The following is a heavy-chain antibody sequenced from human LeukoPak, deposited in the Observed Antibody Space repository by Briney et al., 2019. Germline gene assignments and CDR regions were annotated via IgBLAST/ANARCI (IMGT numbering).Heavy chain of an antibody. D-gene: IGHD4-11*01. Sequence: GGSLRLSCAASGFTFTSYAMTWVRQAPGHGLAWVSAISGSGSDGSTYYADSVKGRFTISRDNSKNTLYLQMNSLRAEDTAVYYCAKAGDYSYFDYWGQGTLVTVSS. CDR3: AKAGDYSYFDY. CDR1: GFTFTSYA. V-gene: IGHV3-23*01. J-gene: IGHJ4*02. CDR2: ISGSGSDGST.